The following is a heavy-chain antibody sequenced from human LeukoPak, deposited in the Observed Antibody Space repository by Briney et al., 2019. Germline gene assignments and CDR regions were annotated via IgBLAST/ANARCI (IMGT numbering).Heavy chain of an antibody. CDR2: INHSGST. V-gene: IGHV4-34*01. CDR3: ARGESITMFGVPLDAFDI. J-gene: IGHJ3*02. Sequence: SETLSLTCAVYGGSFSGYYWSWIRQPPGKGLEWIGEINHSGSTNYNPSLKSRVTISVDTSKNQFSLKLSFVTAADTAVYYCARGESITMFGVPLDAFDIWGQGTMVTVSS. D-gene: IGHD3-10*02. CDR1: GGSFSGYY.